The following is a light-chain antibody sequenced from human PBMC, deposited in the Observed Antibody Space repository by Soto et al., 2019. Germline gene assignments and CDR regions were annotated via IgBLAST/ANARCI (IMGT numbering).Light chain of an antibody. V-gene: IGLV2-14*01. J-gene: IGLJ7*01. CDR2: DVN. CDR3: SSYTGTSTVV. Sequence: QSVLTQPASVSGSPGQSITISCTGTSSDVGGYDYVSWYQQLPGKAPKLMIYDVNNRPSGVSNRFSGSKSGNTASLTISGLQAEDEADYYCSSYTGTSTVVFGGGTQLTVL. CDR1: SSDVGGYDY.